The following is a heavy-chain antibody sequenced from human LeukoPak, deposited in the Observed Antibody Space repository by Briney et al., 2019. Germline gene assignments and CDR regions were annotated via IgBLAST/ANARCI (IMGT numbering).Heavy chain of an antibody. CDR1: GYTFTSYG. Sequence: ASVKVSCKASGYTFTSYGISWVRQAPGQGLEWMGWVSAYNGNTNYAQKLQGRVTMTTDTSTSTAYMELRSLRSDDTAVYYCARDHYQYYYQDYWGQGTLVTVSS. J-gene: IGHJ4*02. V-gene: IGHV1-18*01. CDR2: VSAYNGNT. CDR3: ARDHYQYYYQDY. D-gene: IGHD3-10*01.